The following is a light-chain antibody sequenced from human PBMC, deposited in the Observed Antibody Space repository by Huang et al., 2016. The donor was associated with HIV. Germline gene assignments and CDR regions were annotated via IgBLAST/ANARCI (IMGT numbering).Light chain of an antibody. CDR1: QGISNY. V-gene: IGKV1-27*01. CDR3: QDYNSAPFT. J-gene: IGKJ3*01. Sequence: DIQMTQSPSSLSASVGDRVTITCRASQGISNYLAWYQQKPGKVPKLLIFTASTLQSGVPTRFSGSGSGTDFTLTISSLQPEDVATYYCQDYNSAPFTFGPGTKVDIK. CDR2: TAS.